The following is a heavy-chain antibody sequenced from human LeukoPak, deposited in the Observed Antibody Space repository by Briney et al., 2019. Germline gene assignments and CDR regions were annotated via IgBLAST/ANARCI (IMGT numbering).Heavy chain of an antibody. CDR3: AKVSGDLPLRFDP. J-gene: IGHJ5*02. CDR1: GFTFSNAW. Sequence: GGSLRLSCTASGFTFSNAWMSWVRQAPGKGLEWVGRIRSKTDRGTIDYAAPVKGRFTISRDDLKNTLYLQMNSLRAEDTAVYYCAKVSGDLPLRFDPWGQGTLVTVSS. V-gene: IGHV3-15*01. CDR2: IRSKTDRGTI. D-gene: IGHD4-17*01.